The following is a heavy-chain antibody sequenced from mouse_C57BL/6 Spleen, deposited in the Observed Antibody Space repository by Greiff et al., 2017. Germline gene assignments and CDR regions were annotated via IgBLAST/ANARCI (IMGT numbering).Heavy chain of an antibody. CDR3: ARLGLGRSYAMDY. CDR1: GYTFTSYW. D-gene: IGHD4-1*01. J-gene: IGHJ4*01. V-gene: IGHV1-52*01. CDR2: IDPSDSET. Sequence: QVQLQQPGAELVRPGSSVKLSCKASGYTFTSYWMHWVKQRPIQGLEWIGNIDPSDSETHYNQKFKDKATLTVDKSSSTAYMQLSSLTSEDSVVYYCARLGLGRSYAMDYWGQGTSVTVSS.